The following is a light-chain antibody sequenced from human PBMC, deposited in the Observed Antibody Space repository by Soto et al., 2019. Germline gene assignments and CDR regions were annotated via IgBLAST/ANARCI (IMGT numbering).Light chain of an antibody. V-gene: IGKV1-5*03. Sequence: DIQMTQSPSTLSGSVGARVTLTCRASQTFSSWLAWYHQKPGKAPKLLIYKASTLKRGVPSRFSGSASGTEFTLTINSLQSEDFAVYYCQQYNNWPRTFGQGTKVDI. CDR2: KAS. CDR3: QQYNNWPRT. J-gene: IGKJ1*01. CDR1: QTFSSW.